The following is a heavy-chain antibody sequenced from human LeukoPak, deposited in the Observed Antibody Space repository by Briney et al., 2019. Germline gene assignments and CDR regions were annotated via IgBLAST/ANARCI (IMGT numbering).Heavy chain of an antibody. CDR1: GGTFSSYA. Sequence: SVKVSCKASGGTFSSYAISWVRQAPGQGLEWMGGIIPIFGTANYAQKFQGRVTITADESTSTAYMELSSLRSEDTAVYYCARRPLQFGPPYYFDYWGQGTLVTVSS. CDR3: ARRPLQFGPPYYFDY. V-gene: IGHV1-69*13. J-gene: IGHJ4*02. CDR2: IIPIFGTA. D-gene: IGHD5-24*01.